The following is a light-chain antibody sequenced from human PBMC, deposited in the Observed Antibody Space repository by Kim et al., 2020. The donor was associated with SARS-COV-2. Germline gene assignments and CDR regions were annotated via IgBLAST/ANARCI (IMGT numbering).Light chain of an antibody. Sequence: AIRMTQSPSSFSASTGDRVTITCRASQGISSYLAWYQQKPGKAPKPLIYAASTLQSGVPSRFSGSGSGTDFTLTISCLQSEDFATYYCQQYYSYPYPFGQGTKLEL. CDR2: AAS. CDR3: QQYYSYPYP. J-gene: IGKJ2*01. V-gene: IGKV1-8*01. CDR1: QGISSY.